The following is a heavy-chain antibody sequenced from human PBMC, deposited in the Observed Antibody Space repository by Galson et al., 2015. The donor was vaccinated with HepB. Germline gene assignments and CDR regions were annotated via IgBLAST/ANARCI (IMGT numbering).Heavy chain of an antibody. J-gene: IGHJ3*02. CDR3: ARINPVGDAFVI. CDR2: INTNPGNP. CDR1: GSTFTSYA. D-gene: IGHD1-26*01. Sequence: SVKVSCKASGSTFTSYAMDWVRQAPGQGLEWMGWINTNPGNPTYAQGFTGRFVFSLDTSVSPAYLQISSLKAEDTAVYYCARINPVGDAFVIWGKGTMVTVPS. V-gene: IGHV7-4-1*02.